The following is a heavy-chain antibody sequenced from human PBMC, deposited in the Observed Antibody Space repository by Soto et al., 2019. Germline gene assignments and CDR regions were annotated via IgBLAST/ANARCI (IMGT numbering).Heavy chain of an antibody. CDR2: INPKSGGT. J-gene: IGHJ6*02. V-gene: IGHV1-2*04. Sequence: SGQVSCKASGYSFTDYHIHWVRQAPGQGLEWLGRINPKSGGTSTAQKFQGWVTMTTDTSISTASMELTRLTSDDTAIYYCARGDSTDCSNGVCSFFYNHDMDVWGQGTTVTV. CDR1: GYSFTDYH. D-gene: IGHD2-8*01. CDR3: ARGDSTDCSNGVCSFFYNHDMDV.